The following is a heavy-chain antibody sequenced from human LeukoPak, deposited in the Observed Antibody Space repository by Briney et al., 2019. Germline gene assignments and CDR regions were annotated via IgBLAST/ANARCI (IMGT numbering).Heavy chain of an antibody. CDR2: IYSSGST. V-gene: IGHV4-59*11. Sequence: SETLSLTCTVSGGSISSHYWSWIRQPPGKGLEWIGYIYSSGSTNYNPSLKSRLTISVDASKNQFSLKLTSVTAADTAVYYCARSLSVCSGGSCHPRCMDVWGKGTTVSVSS. D-gene: IGHD2-15*01. CDR1: GGSISSHY. J-gene: IGHJ6*04. CDR3: ARSLSVCSGGSCHPRCMDV.